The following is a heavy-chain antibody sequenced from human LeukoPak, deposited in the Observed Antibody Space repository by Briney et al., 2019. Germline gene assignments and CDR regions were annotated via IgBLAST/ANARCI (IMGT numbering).Heavy chain of an antibody. CDR3: AKDRGTAMVPNFDY. J-gene: IGHJ4*02. CDR2: ISGSGGSP. D-gene: IGHD5-18*01. CDR1: GFTFSSYA. V-gene: IGHV3-23*01. Sequence: GGSRRLSWAAAGFTFSSYAISWVRQAPRKGREWVSAISGSGGSPYYADSMKGRFTISRDNCKNTVYLHMTSMRAEDTGVYYCAKDRGTAMVPNFDYWGQGTLVTVSS.